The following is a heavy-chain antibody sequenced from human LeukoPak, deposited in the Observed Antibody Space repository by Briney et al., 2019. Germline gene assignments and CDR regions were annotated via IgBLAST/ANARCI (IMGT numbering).Heavy chain of an antibody. Sequence: SETLSLTCTVSGVSISNYYWNWIRQPPGKGLEWIGYAYYSGSTTYNPSLKSRVTISVDTSKNQFSLKLRSVTAADTAVYYCARVYGYGYYYMDVWGKGTTVTVSS. D-gene: IGHD5-18*01. V-gene: IGHV4-59*01. CDR2: AYYSGST. CDR3: ARVYGYGYYYMDV. J-gene: IGHJ6*03. CDR1: GVSISNYY.